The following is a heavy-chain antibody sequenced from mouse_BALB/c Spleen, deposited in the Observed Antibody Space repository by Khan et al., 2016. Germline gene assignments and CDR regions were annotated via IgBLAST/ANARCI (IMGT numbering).Heavy chain of an antibody. Sequence: QVQLQQSGAELAKPGASVKMSCKASGYTFTSYWMHWVKQRPGQGLEWIGYINPSTGYTEYNQKFKDKATLTADKSSSTAYMQLSSLTSEDSAIYYCAYYGNFDYWSQGTTLTVSS. J-gene: IGHJ2*01. CDR3: AYYGNFDY. CDR1: GYTFTSYW. V-gene: IGHV1-7*01. D-gene: IGHD2-1*01. CDR2: INPSTGYT.